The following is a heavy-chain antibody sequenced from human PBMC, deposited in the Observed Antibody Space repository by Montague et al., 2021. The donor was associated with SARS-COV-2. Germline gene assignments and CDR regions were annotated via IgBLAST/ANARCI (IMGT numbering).Heavy chain of an antibody. CDR3: VRGGYSDWLLPFEA. D-gene: IGHD3-9*01. Sequence: SETLSLTCTVSGGSISSNCYYWGWMRPPPGQGLEWIGSNNDSGRRYPNPSLKSRVTMSVDTPQSYLSLNLSSVTAADTAVFYCVRGGYSDWLLPFEAWGQGTPATVSS. CDR2: NNDSGRR. V-gene: IGHV4-39*02. J-gene: IGHJ5*02. CDR1: GGSISSNCYY.